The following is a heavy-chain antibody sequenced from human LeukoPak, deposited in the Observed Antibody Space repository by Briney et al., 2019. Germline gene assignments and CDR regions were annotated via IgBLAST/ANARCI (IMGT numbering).Heavy chain of an antibody. CDR3: ARSNLWPTEFDY. Sequence: ASVKVSCKASGYTFTSYGISWERQAPGQGLEWMGWISAYNGNTNYAQKLQGRVTMTTDTSTSTACMELRSLRSDDTAVYYCARSNLWPTEFDYWGQGTLVTVSS. CDR2: ISAYNGNT. D-gene: IGHD2/OR15-2a*01. CDR1: GYTFTSYG. J-gene: IGHJ4*02. V-gene: IGHV1-18*01.